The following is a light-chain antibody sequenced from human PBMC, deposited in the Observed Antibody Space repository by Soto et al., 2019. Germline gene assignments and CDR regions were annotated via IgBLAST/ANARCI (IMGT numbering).Light chain of an antibody. CDR1: QAIRND. CDR3: LQHNTYPRT. CDR2: ATS. J-gene: IGKJ1*01. Sequence: DIQMPQSPSSLSASVGDRVTITCRASQAIRNDLGWYQQRPAKAPKRLIYATSSLQSGVPSSFSGSGSGTEFTLTISSLQPEDSATYYCLQHNTYPRTFGQGTKVDIK. V-gene: IGKV1-17*01.